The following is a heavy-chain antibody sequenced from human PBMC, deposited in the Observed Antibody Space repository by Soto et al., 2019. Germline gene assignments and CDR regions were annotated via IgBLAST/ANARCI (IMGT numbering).Heavy chain of an antibody. CDR1: GFSISTYS. D-gene: IGHD1-1*01. Sequence: EVQLVESGGGLVHPGGSLRLSCAASGFSISTYSLQWVRQVPGKGLEWVSYISSGGTSKYYADSVKGRFTISRDNADKSLLPQMSSPSEEDTAVYYCAACRPPSPYDWYYAMDVWGQGTTVCVSS. CDR3: AACRPPSPYDWYYAMDV. CDR2: ISSGGTSK. V-gene: IGHV3-48*02. J-gene: IGHJ6*02.